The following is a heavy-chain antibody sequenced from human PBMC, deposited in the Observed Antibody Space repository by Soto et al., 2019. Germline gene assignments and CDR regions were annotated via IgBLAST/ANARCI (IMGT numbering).Heavy chain of an antibody. D-gene: IGHD5-12*01. CDR2: INAGNGNT. V-gene: IGHV1-3*05. Sequence: QVQLVQSGAEEKKPGASVKVSCKASRYTFTNYATHWVRQAPGQRREWMGWINAGNGNTKYSQKFQGRVTITRDTSASTAYMELSSLRSEDTAVYYCARVSGYYLPDYWGQGTLVTVSS. CDR3: ARVSGYYLPDY. J-gene: IGHJ4*02. CDR1: RYTFTNYA.